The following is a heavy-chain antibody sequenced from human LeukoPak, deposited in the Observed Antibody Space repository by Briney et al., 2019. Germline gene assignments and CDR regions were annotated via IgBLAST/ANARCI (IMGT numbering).Heavy chain of an antibody. CDR2: ISRDGATT. Sequence: GGSLRLSCAAPGFTFRNYWMHWVRQAPGKGLVWVSRISRDGATTHYAGSVKGRFTISRDNAKNMVYLQMDSLSAEDTAVYYCVRLLDIDYWGQETLVTVSS. V-gene: IGHV3-74*01. CDR1: GFTFRNYW. J-gene: IGHJ4*02. D-gene: IGHD1-1*01. CDR3: VRLLDIDY.